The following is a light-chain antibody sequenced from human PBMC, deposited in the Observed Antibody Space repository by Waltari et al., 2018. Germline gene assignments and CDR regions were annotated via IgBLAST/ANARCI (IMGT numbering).Light chain of an antibody. V-gene: IGKV2-28*01. J-gene: IGKJ4*01. CDR2: VGS. Sequence: DIVMTQSTLSLPVTPGEPASISCRSSQSLLHSSGYNNLDWYLQKPGQSPQLLLYVGSTRASGVPDRFSGSGSGTDFTLKISRVEAEDVGVYFCMQAMEIPLTFGGGTKVEIK. CDR1: QSLLHSSGYNN. CDR3: MQAMEIPLT.